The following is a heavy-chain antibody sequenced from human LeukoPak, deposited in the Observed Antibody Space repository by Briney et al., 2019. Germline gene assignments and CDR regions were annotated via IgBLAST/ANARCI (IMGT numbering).Heavy chain of an antibody. J-gene: IGHJ4*02. CDR1: GGTFSSYA. V-gene: IGHV1-69*06. D-gene: IGHD6-19*01. CDR2: IIPIFGTA. CDR3: ARDEGGSSGWRLEGY. Sequence: SVKVSCKASGGTFSSYAISWVRQAPGQGLEWMGGIIPIFGTANYAQKFQGRVTITADKSTSTAYMELSSLRSEDTAVYYCARDEGGSSGWRLEGYWGQGTLVTVSS.